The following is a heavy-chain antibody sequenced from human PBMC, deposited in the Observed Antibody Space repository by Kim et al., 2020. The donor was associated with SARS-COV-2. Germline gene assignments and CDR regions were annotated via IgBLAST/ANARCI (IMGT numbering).Heavy chain of an antibody. D-gene: IGHD6-13*01. CDR3: SWYGGYLDY. Sequence: GGTADYAAPVKGRFTISRDDSKNTLYLQMNSLKTEDTAVYYCSWYGGYLDYWGQGTLVTVSS. CDR2: GGTA. J-gene: IGHJ4*02. V-gene: IGHV3-15*01.